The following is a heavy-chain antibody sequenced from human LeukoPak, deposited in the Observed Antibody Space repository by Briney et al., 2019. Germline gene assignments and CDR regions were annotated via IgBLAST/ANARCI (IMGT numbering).Heavy chain of an antibody. CDR1: GYTFANYD. CDR2: MTPNSGNT. V-gene: IGHV1-8*03. Sequence: GASVKVSCKASGYTFANYDIHWVRQASGQGLEWMGWMTPNSGNTGYAQKFQGRVTITRNTSISTAYMELSSLRSDDTAVYYCARANFLRFDPWGQGTLVTVSS. J-gene: IGHJ5*02. CDR3: ARANFLRFDP.